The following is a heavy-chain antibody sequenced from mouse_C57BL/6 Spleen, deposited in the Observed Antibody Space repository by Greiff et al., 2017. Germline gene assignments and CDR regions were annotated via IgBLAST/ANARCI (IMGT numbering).Heavy chain of an antibody. CDR1: GYTFTSYW. Sequence: QVHVKQPGAELVKPGASVKLSCKASGYTFTSYWMHWVKQRPGRGLEWIGRIDPNSGGTKYNEKFKSKATLTVDKPSSTAYMQLSSLTSEDSAVYYCARDGLDYDGFYAMDYWGQGTSVTVSS. CDR3: ARDGLDYDGFYAMDY. V-gene: IGHV1-72*01. D-gene: IGHD1-2*01. CDR2: IDPNSGGT. J-gene: IGHJ4*01.